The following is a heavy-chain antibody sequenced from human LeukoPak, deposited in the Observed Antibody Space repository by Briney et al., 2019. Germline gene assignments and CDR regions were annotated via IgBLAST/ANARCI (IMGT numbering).Heavy chain of an antibody. CDR2: IKEDGNEK. J-gene: IGHJ4*02. V-gene: IGHV3-7*03. Sequence: GGSLRLSCAASGFTSRSHWMSWVRRAPGKGLEWVANIKEDGNEKHYVDSVTGRFTISRDNAKNSLYLQMNSLRVEDTAVYYCVRGKAGDWGQGTLVTVSS. CDR3: VRGKAGD. CDR1: GFTSRSHW. D-gene: IGHD3-10*01.